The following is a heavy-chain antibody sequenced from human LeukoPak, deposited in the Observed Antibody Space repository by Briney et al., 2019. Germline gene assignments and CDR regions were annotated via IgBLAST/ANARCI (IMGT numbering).Heavy chain of an antibody. CDR3: ARAPGQYYYYGMDV. J-gene: IGHJ6*02. CDR2: IYTTGST. V-gene: IGHV4-61*02. CDR1: GGSISSGSYH. D-gene: IGHD4-11*01. Sequence: SQTLSLTCTVSGGSISSGSYHWSWIRQPAGKGLEWIGRIYTTGSTNYNPSLKSRVTISLDTSKSQFSLRLSSVTAADTALYYCARAPGQYYYYGMDVWGQGTTVTVSS.